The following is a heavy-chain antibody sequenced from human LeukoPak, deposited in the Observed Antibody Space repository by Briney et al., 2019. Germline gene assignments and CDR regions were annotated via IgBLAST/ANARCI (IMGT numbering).Heavy chain of an antibody. D-gene: IGHD5-24*01. CDR1: GGTFSSYA. J-gene: IGHJ5*02. CDR2: IIPIFGTA. Sequence: SVKVSCKASGGTFSSYAISWVRQAPGQGLEWMGGIIPIFGTANYAQKFQGRVTITADESTSTAYMELSSLRSEDTAVYYCARDNSVRDEAWWFYPWGQGTLVTVSS. V-gene: IGHV1-69*13. CDR3: ARDNSVRDEAWWFYP.